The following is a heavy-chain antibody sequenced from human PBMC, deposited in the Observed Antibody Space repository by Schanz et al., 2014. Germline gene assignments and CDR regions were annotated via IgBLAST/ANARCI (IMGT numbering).Heavy chain of an antibody. CDR1: GYTFTSYD. V-gene: IGHV1-69*09. Sequence: QVQLIQSGAEVKKPGASVKVSCTASGYTFTSYDINWVRQAPGQGLEWMGRIIPILGLAKYEQKFQDKVTITADKSTSTAYMDLSSLRPEDTAVYYCARSNYYDNSDYYNSFDYWGQGTLVTVSS. D-gene: IGHD3-22*01. J-gene: IGHJ4*02. CDR2: IIPILGLA. CDR3: ARSNYYDNSDYYNSFDY.